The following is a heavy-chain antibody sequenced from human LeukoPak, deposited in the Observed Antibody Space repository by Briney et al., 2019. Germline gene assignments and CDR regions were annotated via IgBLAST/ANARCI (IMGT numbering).Heavy chain of an antibody. D-gene: IGHD1-1*01. CDR1: GYTFTDSY. Sequence: ASVKVSSKASGYTFTDSYMHWVRQAPGQGLEWMGWINPNSGGTNYAQKFQDRVTMTRDTSISTAYMEVSSLRSDDTAVYYCARDRGTTATTVFDFDYWGPGTVVTVSS. V-gene: IGHV1-2*02. CDR3: ARDRGTTATTVFDFDY. CDR2: INPNSGGT. J-gene: IGHJ4*02.